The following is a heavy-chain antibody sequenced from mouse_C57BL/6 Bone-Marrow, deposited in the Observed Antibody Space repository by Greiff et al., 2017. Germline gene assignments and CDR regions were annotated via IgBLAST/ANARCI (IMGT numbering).Heavy chain of an antibody. D-gene: IGHD2-3*01. Sequence: QVQLKQPGAELVMPGASVKLSCKASGYTFTSYWMHWVKQRPGQGLEWIGEIDPSDSYTNYNQKFKGKSTLTVDKSSSTAYMQLSSLTSEDSAVYYCARGDGYYVDYWGQGTSVTVSS. V-gene: IGHV1-69*01. CDR3: ARGDGYYVDY. CDR2: IDPSDSYT. J-gene: IGHJ4*01. CDR1: GYTFTSYW.